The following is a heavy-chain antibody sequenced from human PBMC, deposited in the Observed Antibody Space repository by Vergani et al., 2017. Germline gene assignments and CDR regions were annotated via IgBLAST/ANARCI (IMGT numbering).Heavy chain of an antibody. J-gene: IGHJ4*02. V-gene: IGHV4-34*01. CDR2: VNHGGST. Sequence: QVQLQAWGAGLLKTSETLSLTCGVSGGSFSEYYWSWIRQAPGMGLEWNGEVNHGGSTNYNPSLKRRVTITVVTSKNQFSLQLTSVTAADPALYFCASSARAPTRRNPPPDYWCQGILVTVSS. CDR1: GGSFSEYY. CDR3: ASSARAPTRRNPPPDY.